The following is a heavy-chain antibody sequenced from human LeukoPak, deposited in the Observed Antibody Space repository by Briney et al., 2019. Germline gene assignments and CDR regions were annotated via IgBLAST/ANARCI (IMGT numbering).Heavy chain of an antibody. V-gene: IGHV4-61*02. J-gene: IGHJ4*02. Sequence: PSETLSLTCTVSGGSISSGSYYWSWIRQPAGKGLEWIGRIYTSGSTNYNPSLKSRVTISVDTSKNQFSLKLSSVTAADTAVYYCARGSTATVFIDYWGQGTLVTVSS. CDR1: GGSISSGSYY. D-gene: IGHD5-18*01. CDR2: IYTSGST. CDR3: ARGSTATVFIDY.